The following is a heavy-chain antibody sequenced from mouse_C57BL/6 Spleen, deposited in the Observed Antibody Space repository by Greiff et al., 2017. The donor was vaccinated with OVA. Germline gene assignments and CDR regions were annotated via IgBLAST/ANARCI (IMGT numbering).Heavy chain of an antibody. Sequence: QVQLQQPGAELVKPGASVKLSCKASGYTFTSYWMHWVKQRPGQGLEWIGMIHPNSGSTNYNEKFKSKATLTVDKSSSTAYMQLSSLTSEDSAVYYCARQGDEYDGSSYPNWYFDVWGTGTTVTVSS. CDR3: ARQGDEYDGSSYPNWYFDV. CDR2: IHPNSGST. CDR1: GYTFTSYW. V-gene: IGHV1-64*01. J-gene: IGHJ1*03. D-gene: IGHD1-1*01.